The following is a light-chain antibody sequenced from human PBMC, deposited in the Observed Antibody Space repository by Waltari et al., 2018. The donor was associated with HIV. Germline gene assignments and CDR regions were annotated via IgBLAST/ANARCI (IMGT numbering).Light chain of an antibody. CDR2: EAA. CDR3: QQYDSGPRGIT. J-gene: IGKJ2*01. CDR1: QSISAK. V-gene: IGKV3-15*01. Sequence: EIVMTQSPPTLSVSPGQRATLSCRASQSISAKVAWYQQRPGQAPRPLIYEAATRPTGIPARCSGSGSGTEFTLTITSLQAEDVATYYCQQYDSGPRGITFGQGTMLEIK.